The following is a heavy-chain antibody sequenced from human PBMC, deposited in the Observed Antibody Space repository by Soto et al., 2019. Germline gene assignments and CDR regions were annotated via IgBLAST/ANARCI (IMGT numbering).Heavy chain of an antibody. D-gene: IGHD6-19*01. Sequence: QLQLQESGSGLVKPSQTLSLTCAVSGGSISSGGYSWSWIRQPPGTGLEWIGSIYHSGSTYYNPSLKSRVTMSVDRSKNQVSLKLSSVTAADTAVYYCARAGDSSGPVALGYWGQGTLVTVSS. CDR2: IYHSGST. V-gene: IGHV4-30-2*01. CDR3: ARAGDSSGPVALGY. J-gene: IGHJ4*02. CDR1: GGSISSGGYS.